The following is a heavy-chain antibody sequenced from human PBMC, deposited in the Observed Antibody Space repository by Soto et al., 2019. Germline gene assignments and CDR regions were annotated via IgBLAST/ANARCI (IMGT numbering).Heavy chain of an antibody. CDR2: INYSGRT. V-gene: IGHV4-30-4*01. CDR3: GRFRTLRKDYGVDV. CDR1: CGSISSSDYY. J-gene: IGHJ6*02. Sequence: SGALSVTCSVSCGSISSSDYYWSLIRQPPGKGMEWIGYINYSGRTYYKPSLKSRLSMSIDTSKNQFSLRLTSVTVADTPVYFCGRFRTLRKDYGVDVWGQGTTVTVSS.